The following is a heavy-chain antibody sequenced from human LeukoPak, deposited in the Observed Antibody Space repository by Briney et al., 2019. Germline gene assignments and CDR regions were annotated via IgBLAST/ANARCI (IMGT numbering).Heavy chain of an antibody. CDR1: LDSTTSNF. J-gene: IGHJ2*01. V-gene: IGHV4-4*02. CDR3: ARDAAVTGDPKWYFDL. Sequence: SETLSLTCTVSLDSTTSNFWSWVRQPPGKGLEWIGGIHRSGSPNYNPSLQSRVTISIDRSRNQIALELSSVTAADTAVYYCARDAAVTGDPKWYFDLWGRGTLVTVSS. CDR2: IHRSGSP. D-gene: IGHD7-27*01.